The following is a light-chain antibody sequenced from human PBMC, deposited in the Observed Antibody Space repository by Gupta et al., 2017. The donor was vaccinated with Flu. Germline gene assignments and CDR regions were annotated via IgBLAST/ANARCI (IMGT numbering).Light chain of an antibody. CDR2: END. V-gene: IGLV1-51*02. CDR3: GTWDGSLSTDV. J-gene: IGLJ1*01. Sequence: QSVLTQPPSISAAPAQSVTIACSGGTSNIGNTYVSWYQQLPGTAPKLLIYENDKRPSGIPDRVSGSKSATSAALGITWLQTGDEADYYCGTWDGSLSTDVFGTGTKVTVL. CDR1: TSNIGNTY.